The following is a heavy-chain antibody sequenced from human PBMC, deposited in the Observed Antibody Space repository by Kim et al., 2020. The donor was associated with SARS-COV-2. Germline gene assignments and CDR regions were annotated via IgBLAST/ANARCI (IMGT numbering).Heavy chain of an antibody. D-gene: IGHD2-2*01. CDR1: GFTFGDYA. Sequence: GGSLRLSCAASGFTFGDYAMHWVRQAPGKGLEWVSGISWNSGSIGYADSVKGRFTISRDNAKNSLYLQMNSLRAEDTALYYCAKAPAGYCSSTSCPYYFDYWGRGTRGSVS. CDR2: ISWNSGSI. V-gene: IGHV3-9*01. CDR3: AKAPAGYCSSTSCPYYFDY. J-gene: IGHJ4*02.